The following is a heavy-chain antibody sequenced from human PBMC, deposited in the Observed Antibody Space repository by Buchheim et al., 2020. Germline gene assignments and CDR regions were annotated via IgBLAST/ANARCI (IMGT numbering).Heavy chain of an antibody. CDR1: GFTFSSYG. D-gene: IGHD1-26*01. CDR2: ISYDGSNK. Sequence: QVQLVESGGGVVQPGRSLRLSCAASGFTFSSYGMHWVRQAPGKGLEWVAVISYDGSNKYYEDFVKGRFTISRDNAKNTLYLQMNSLRAEDTAVYYCAKPTVGASYYYYGMDVWGQGTT. CDR3: AKPTVGASYYYYGMDV. V-gene: IGHV3-30*18. J-gene: IGHJ6*02.